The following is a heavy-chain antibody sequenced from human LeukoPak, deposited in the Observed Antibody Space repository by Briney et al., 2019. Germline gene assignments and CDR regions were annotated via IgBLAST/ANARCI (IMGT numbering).Heavy chain of an antibody. CDR1: GFTFSSYS. CDR3: ARGAEVQLWSYYFDY. V-gene: IGHV3-7*03. D-gene: IGHD5-18*01. Sequence: PGGSLRLSCAASGFTFSSYSMNWVRQAPGKGLEWVANFKQDVSEKYYVDSVKGRFTISRDNAKNSLYLQMNSLRAEDTALYYCARGAEVQLWSYYFDYWGQGTLVTVSS. J-gene: IGHJ4*02. CDR2: FKQDVSEK.